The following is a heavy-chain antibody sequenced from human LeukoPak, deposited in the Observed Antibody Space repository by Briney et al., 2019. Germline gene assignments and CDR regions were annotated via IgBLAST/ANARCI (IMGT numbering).Heavy chain of an antibody. CDR2: ISNSHST. V-gene: IGHV3-23*01. J-gene: IGHJ4*02. Sequence: PGGSLRLSCAASGFTFSSYAMSWVRQAPGKGLEWVSAISNSHSTYYADSVKGRFTISGDNSRSTLYLQMNSLRAEDTAVYYCAKDRPDGGSWYLIDYWGQGTLVTVSS. CDR1: GFTFSSYA. D-gene: IGHD6-13*01. CDR3: AKDRPDGGSWYLIDY.